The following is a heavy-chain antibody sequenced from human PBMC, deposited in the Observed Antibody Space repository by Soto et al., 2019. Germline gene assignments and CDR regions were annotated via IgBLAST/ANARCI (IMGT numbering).Heavy chain of an antibody. Sequence: PGESLKISCKGSGYSFTSYWISWVRQMPGKGLEWMGRIDPSDSYTNYSPSFQGHVTISADKSISTAYLQWSGLKASDTAMYYCARVSPHYYYDSSGYRYWGQGTLVAVSS. D-gene: IGHD3-22*01. V-gene: IGHV5-10-1*01. J-gene: IGHJ4*02. CDR2: IDPSDSYT. CDR3: ARVSPHYYYDSSGYRY. CDR1: GYSFTSYW.